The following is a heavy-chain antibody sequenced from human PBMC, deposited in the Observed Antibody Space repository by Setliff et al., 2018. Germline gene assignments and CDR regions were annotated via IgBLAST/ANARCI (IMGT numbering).Heavy chain of an antibody. CDR2: ISAYNGNT. Sequence: ASVKVSCKASGYTFTSYGISWVRQAPGQGLEWMGWISAYNGNTNYAQKLQGRVTMTTDTSTSTAYMELRSLRSDDTAVYYCAREKWELPNPNWFDPWGQGTLVTVSS. J-gene: IGHJ5*02. D-gene: IGHD1-26*01. V-gene: IGHV1-18*01. CDR1: GYTFTSYG. CDR3: AREKWELPNPNWFDP.